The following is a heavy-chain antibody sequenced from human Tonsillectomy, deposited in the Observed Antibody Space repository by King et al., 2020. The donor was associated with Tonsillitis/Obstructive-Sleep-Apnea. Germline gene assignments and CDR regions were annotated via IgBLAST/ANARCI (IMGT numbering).Heavy chain of an antibody. V-gene: IGHV1-46*01. CDR1: GYIFTSYY. J-gene: IGHJ5*02. CDR2: INPTGGNT. CDR3: ARGNIVRVLYALNWFDP. D-gene: IGHD2/OR15-2a*01. Sequence: VQLVESGDEVKKPGASVKVSCKASGYIFTSYYMHWVRQAPGQGLEWMGVINPTGGNTNYAQNFQGRVTMTRDTSTSTVYMELSSLRSEDTAVYYCARGNIVRVLYALNWFDPWGQGTLVTVSS.